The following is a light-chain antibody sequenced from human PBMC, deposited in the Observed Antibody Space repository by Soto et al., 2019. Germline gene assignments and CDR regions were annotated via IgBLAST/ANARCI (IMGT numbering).Light chain of an antibody. Sequence: QSALTQPASVSGSPGQSITISCTGTSSDVGGYNYVSWYQQHPGKAPKVIISEVSNRPSGVSDRFSGSKSGNTASLTISGLQGEDEADYYCSSYTSTSTRVFGGGTKVTVL. J-gene: IGLJ2*01. CDR1: SSDVGGYNY. CDR2: EVS. CDR3: SSYTSTSTRV. V-gene: IGLV2-14*01.